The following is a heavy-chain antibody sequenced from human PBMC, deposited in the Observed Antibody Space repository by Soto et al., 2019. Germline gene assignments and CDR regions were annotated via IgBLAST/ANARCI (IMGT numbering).Heavy chain of an antibody. Sequence: EVQLVESGGVVVQPGGSLRLSCAASGFTFDDYTMHWVRQAPGKGLEWVSLISWDGGSTYYADSVKGRFTISRDNSKNFLYLQMNSLRTEDTAFYYCAKVSYGSGSYWQFYYYYGMDVWCQGPTVTASS. D-gene: IGHD3-10*01. CDR1: GFTFDDYT. CDR2: ISWDGGST. J-gene: IGHJ6*02. CDR3: AKVSYGSGSYWQFYYYYGMDV. V-gene: IGHV3-43*01.